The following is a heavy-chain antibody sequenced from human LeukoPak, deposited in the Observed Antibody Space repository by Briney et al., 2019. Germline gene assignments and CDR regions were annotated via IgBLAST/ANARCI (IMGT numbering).Heavy chain of an antibody. CDR2: ISDSGGST. J-gene: IGHJ6*03. CDR1: GFTFSSYA. D-gene: IGHD6-6*01. CDR3: AKAESASRKSTYSSSRYYYYYMDV. Sequence: GGSLRLSCAASGFTFSSYAMSWVRQAPGKGLEWASAISDSGGSTYYADSVKGRFTISRDNSKNTLYLQMDSLRAEDTAVYYCAKAESASRKSTYSSSRYYYYYMDVWGKGPTVTVSS. V-gene: IGHV3-23*01.